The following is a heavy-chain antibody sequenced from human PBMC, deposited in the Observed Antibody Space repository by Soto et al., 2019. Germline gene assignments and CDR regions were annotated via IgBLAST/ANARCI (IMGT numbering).Heavy chain of an antibody. CDR3: AKYGYIWGSYRPNDALDI. D-gene: IGHD3-16*02. Sequence: PGGSLRLSCAASGFTFSNYAISWVRQAPGKGLECVSGISGSGGSTYYADSVKGRFTISRDNSKNTLYLQMNSLRVEDTAAYYCAKYGYIWGSYRPNDALDIWGHGTVVTVSS. CDR1: GFTFSNYA. V-gene: IGHV3-23*01. CDR2: ISGSGGST. J-gene: IGHJ3*02.